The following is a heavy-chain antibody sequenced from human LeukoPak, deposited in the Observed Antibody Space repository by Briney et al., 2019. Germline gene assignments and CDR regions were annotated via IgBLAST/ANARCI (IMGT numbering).Heavy chain of an antibody. D-gene: IGHD1-26*01. CDR3: AKEAELDPEYFQH. J-gene: IGHJ1*01. V-gene: IGHV3-33*06. CDR2: IWYDGSNK. CDR1: GFTFSDYG. Sequence: GGSLRLSCAASGFTFSDYGMHWVRQAPGKGLEWVAVIWYDGSNKYYADSVKGRFTISRDNSKNTLYLQMNSLRAEDTAVYYCAKEAELDPEYFQHWGQGTLVTVSS.